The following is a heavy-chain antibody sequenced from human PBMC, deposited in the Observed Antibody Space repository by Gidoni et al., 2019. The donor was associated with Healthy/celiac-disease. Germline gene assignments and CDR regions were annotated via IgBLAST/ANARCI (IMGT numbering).Heavy chain of an antibody. CDR3: AREGEAYDSSGVNDAFDI. D-gene: IGHD3-22*01. CDR2: IIPILGIA. CDR1: RGTFSSHA. Sequence: QVQLVQSGAEVKKPGSSVKVSCQASRGTFSSHAISWVRQAPGQGLEWMGRIIPILGIANYAQKFQGRVTITADKSTSTAYMELSSLRSEDTAVYYCAREGEAYDSSGVNDAFDIWGQGTMVTVSS. J-gene: IGHJ3*02. V-gene: IGHV1-69*04.